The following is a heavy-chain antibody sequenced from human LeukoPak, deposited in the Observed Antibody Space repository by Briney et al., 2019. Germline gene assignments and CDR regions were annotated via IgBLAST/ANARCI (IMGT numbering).Heavy chain of an antibody. V-gene: IGHV4-4*07. J-gene: IGHJ4*02. CDR1: GGSISSYY. CDR3: ARGPVTIFGVVIIPDYFDY. CDR2: IYTSGST. D-gene: IGHD3-3*01. Sequence: SETLSLTCTVSGGSISSYYWSWIRQPAGKGLEWIGRIYTSGSTNYNPSLKSRVTVSVDKSKNQFSLKLSSVTAADTAVYYCARGPVTIFGVVIIPDYFDYWGQGTLVTVSS.